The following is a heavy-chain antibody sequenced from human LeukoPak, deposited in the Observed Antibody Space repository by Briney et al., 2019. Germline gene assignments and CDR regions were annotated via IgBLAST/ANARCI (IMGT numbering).Heavy chain of an antibody. J-gene: IGHJ4*02. V-gene: IGHV3-23*01. D-gene: IGHD2-21*02. Sequence: GGSLRLSCAASGFTFSSYAMSRVRQAPGKGLEWVSAISGSGGSTYYADSVKGRFTISRDNSKNTLYLQMNSLRAEDTAVYYCAKWVTATHYFDYWGQGTLVTVSS. CDR1: GFTFSSYA. CDR3: AKWVTATHYFDY. CDR2: ISGSGGST.